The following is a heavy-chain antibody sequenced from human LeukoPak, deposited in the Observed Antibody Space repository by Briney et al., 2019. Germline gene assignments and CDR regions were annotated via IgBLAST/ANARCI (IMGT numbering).Heavy chain of an antibody. J-gene: IGHJ3*02. V-gene: IGHV4-61*02. CDR3: ARDSPGNAACGGDCLDAFDI. Sequence: PSQTLSLTCTVSGGSISSGSYYWSWIRQPAGKGLEWIGRIYTSGSTNYNPSLKSRVTISADTSKNQFSLKLSSVTAADTAVYYCARDSPGNAACGGDCLDAFDIWGQGTMVTVSS. CDR2: IYTSGST. CDR1: GGSISSGSYY. D-gene: IGHD2-21*01.